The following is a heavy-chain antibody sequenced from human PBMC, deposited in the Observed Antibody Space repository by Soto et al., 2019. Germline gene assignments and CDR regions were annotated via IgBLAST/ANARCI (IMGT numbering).Heavy chain of an antibody. Sequence: LCLNCPVHCASFTGYYWNWPSQRQATGLEWIGEINHSGSTNYNPSLKSRVTISVDTSKNQFSLKLTSVTAADTAVYYCARDKITGLFDYWGQGTLVTVSS. CDR2: INHSGST. J-gene: IGHJ4*02. D-gene: IGHD2-8*02. CDR3: ARDKITGLFDY. CDR1: CASFTGYY. V-gene: IGHV4-34*01.